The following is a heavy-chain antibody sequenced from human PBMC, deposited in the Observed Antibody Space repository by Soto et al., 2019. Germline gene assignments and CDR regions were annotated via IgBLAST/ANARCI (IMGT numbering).Heavy chain of an antibody. CDR3: ARVRGPIFSVSYYLRDRLYV. V-gene: IGHV1-2*02. D-gene: IGHD3-10*01. CDR2: INPKRGGT. CDR1: GYTFIGYY. J-gene: IGHJ6*02. Sequence: GDSVKVSCKASGYTFIGYYMHWVRQAPGQGLEWMGWINPKRGGTQYAQNFRGRVTMTRDTSISAAYMELSSLRSGDTAVYYCARVRGPIFSVSYYLRDRLYVSAQGTTVTGS.